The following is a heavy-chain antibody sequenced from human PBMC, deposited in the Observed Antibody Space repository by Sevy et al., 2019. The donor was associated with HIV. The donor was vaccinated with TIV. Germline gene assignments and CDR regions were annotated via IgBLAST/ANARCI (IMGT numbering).Heavy chain of an antibody. CDR3: AGGKYWFDP. Sequence: GGSLRLACAASGFSFSDYYWGWIRQAPGKGLEWVSHISPSAKTTYYADSVEGRFTISRDNAKKSLYLQMSGLRAEDTAVDYWAGGKYWFDPWGQGTLVTVSS. J-gene: IGHJ5*02. CDR1: GFSFSDYY. CDR2: ISPSAKTT. V-gene: IGHV3-11*04.